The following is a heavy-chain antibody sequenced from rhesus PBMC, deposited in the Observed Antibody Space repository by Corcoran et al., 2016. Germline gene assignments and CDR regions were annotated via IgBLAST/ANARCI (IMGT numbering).Heavy chain of an antibody. D-gene: IGHD2-27*01. Sequence: QLQLQESGPGLVKPSETLSVTCAVSGGSISSSYWSWIRQPPGKGLEWIGRISGSGGSTDYNPSLKSRVTNSTDTSKNQFSLKLSSVTAADTAVYYCARDAIVVVFTALFDYWGQGVLVTVSS. J-gene: IGHJ4*01. V-gene: IGHV4-173*01. CDR3: ARDAIVVVFTALFDY. CDR1: GGSISSSY. CDR2: ISGSGGST.